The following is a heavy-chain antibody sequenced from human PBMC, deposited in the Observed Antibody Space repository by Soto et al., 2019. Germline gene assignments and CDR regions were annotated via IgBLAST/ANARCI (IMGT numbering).Heavy chain of an antibody. CDR2: ISAYNGNT. V-gene: IGHV1-18*01. D-gene: IGHD3-9*01. CDR1: GYTFTSYG. CDR3: ARVVVYYDILTDFDY. Sequence: GASVKVSCKASGYTFTSYGISWVRQAPGQGLEWMGWISAYNGNTNYAQKLQGRVTMTTDTSTSTAYMELRSLRSDDTAVYYCARVVVYYDILTDFDYWGQGTLVTVSS. J-gene: IGHJ4*02.